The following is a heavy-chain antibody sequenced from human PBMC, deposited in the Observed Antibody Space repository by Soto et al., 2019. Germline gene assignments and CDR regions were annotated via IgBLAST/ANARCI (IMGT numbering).Heavy chain of an antibody. V-gene: IGHV4-4*02. J-gene: IGHJ5*02. CDR2: IYHSGST. CDR1: GGSISSSNW. CDR3: AGEQQLPQANWFDP. Sequence: PSETLSLTCAVSGGSISSSNWWSWVRQPPGKGLEWIGEIYHSGSTNYNPSLKSRVTISVDTSKNQFSLKLSSVTAADTAVYYCAGEQQLPQANWFDPWGQGTLVTVSS. D-gene: IGHD6-13*01.